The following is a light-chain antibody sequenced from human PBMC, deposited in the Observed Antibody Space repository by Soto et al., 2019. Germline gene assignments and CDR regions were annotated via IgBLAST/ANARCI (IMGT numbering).Light chain of an antibody. CDR3: QQYDSFSVT. CDR1: QRISGW. CDR2: DVS. V-gene: IGKV1-5*01. Sequence: DIEMTQSPSSVSASVGGRVTITCQDSQRISGWLAWHQQKTGKAPKLLIYDVSALKRGVPPRFSGSGSGTEFTLTISSLQPEDFATYYCQQYDSFSVTFGQGTKVDI. J-gene: IGKJ1*01.